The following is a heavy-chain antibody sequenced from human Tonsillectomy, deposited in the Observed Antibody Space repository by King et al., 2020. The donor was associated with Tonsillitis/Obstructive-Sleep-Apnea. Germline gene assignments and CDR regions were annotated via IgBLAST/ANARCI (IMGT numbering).Heavy chain of an antibody. CDR3: AKDTPVTKPISNWFDP. CDR2: ISAYNGNT. V-gene: IGHV1-18*01. D-gene: IGHD4-17*01. J-gene: IGHJ5*02. Sequence: QLVQSGAEVKKPGASVKVSCKASGYTFTSYGISWVRQAPGQGLEWMGWISAYNGNTNYAQKLQGRVTMTTDTSTSTAYMELRRLRSDDTAVYYCAKDTPVTKPISNWFDPWGQGTLVTVSS. CDR1: GYTFTSYG.